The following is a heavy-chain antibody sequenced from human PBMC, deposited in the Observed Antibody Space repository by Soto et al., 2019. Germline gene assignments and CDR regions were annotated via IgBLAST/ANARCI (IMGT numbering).Heavy chain of an antibody. CDR1: GFTFSDYT. CDR3: QAPPVL. Sequence: EVNLLESGGGLVRPGGSLRLSCVASGFTFSDYTMSWVRQAPGKGLEWISIINGTGEITSYADSVKGRFTVSRDNSKNTLYLQMDGLKAEDTAVYFCQAPPVLWGRGTLVSVS. CDR2: INGTGEIT. V-gene: IGHV3-23*01. J-gene: IGHJ2*01.